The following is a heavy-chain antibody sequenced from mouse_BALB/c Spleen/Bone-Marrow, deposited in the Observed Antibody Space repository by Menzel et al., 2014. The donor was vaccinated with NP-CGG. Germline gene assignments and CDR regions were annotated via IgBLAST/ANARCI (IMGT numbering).Heavy chain of an antibody. CDR3: ARDKGRVFFDY. Sequence: EVKLVESGGGLVQPGGSLRLSCATSGFTFTDYYMNWVRQPPGKALEWLGFIRNKANGYTTEYSASVKSRFTISRDNSQNILYHQMNTLRADDSATYYCARDKGRVFFDYWGQGTTLTVSS. CDR1: GFTFTDYY. CDR2: IRNKANGYTT. V-gene: IGHV7-3*02. J-gene: IGHJ2*01.